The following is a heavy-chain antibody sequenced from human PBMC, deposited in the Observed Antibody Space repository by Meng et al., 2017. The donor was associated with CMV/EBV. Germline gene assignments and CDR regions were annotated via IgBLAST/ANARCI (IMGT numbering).Heavy chain of an antibody. V-gene: IGHV3-23*01. CDR2: ISGSGGST. J-gene: IGHJ4*02. Sequence: GGSLRLSYAASGFTFSSYAMSWVRQAPGKGLEWVSAISGSGGSTYYADSVKGRFTISRDNSKNTLYLQMNSLRAEDTAVYYCAKLVLLWFGESLQRGADHDYWGQGTLVTVSS. CDR3: AKLVLLWFGESLQRGADHDY. D-gene: IGHD3-10*01. CDR1: GFTFSSYA.